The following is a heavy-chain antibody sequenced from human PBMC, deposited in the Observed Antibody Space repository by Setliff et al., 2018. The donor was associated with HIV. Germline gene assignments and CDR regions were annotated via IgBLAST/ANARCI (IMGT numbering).Heavy chain of an antibody. D-gene: IGHD1-26*01. J-gene: IGHJ6*04. CDR2: ICRDDGVR. Sequence: GESLKISRAASGFTFSEYCMHWVRQAPGKGLVWVSRICRDDGVRDYADSVKGRFTISRDNAKSTLFLQMNDLRPEDTAFYYCVKDGTPIGRYYQYFHVWGEGIMVTVSS. CDR1: GFTFSEYC. CDR3: VKDGTPIGRYYQYFHV. V-gene: IGHV3-74*01.